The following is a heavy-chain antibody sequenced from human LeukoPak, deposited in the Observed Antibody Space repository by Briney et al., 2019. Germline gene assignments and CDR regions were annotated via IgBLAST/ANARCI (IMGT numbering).Heavy chain of an antibody. Sequence: SETLSLTCAVYGGSFSGYYRSWIRQPPGKGLEWIGEINHSGSTNYNPSLKSRVTISVDTSKNQFSLKLSSVTAADTAVYYCARTPYHDYGGWFDPWGQGTLVTVSS. CDR2: INHSGST. CDR3: ARTPYHDYGGWFDP. D-gene: IGHD4-23*01. V-gene: IGHV4-34*01. CDR1: GGSFSGYY. J-gene: IGHJ5*02.